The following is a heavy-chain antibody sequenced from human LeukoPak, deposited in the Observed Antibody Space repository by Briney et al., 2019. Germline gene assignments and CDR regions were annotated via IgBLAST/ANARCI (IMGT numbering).Heavy chain of an antibody. D-gene: IGHD3-9*01. CDR2: IYTSGST. V-gene: IGHV4-4*07. Sequence: SETLSLTCTVSGGSISSYYWSWIRQPAGKGLEWIGRIYTSGSTNYNPSLKSRVTMSVDTSKNQFSLKLSSVTAADTAVYYCARHGSVLRYFDWLLYIRPVYGMDVWGQGTTVTVSS. CDR1: GGSISSYY. J-gene: IGHJ6*02. CDR3: ARHGSVLRYFDWLLYIRPVYGMDV.